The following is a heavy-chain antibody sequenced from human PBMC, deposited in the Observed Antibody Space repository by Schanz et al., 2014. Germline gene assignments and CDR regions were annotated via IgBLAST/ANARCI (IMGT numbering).Heavy chain of an antibody. J-gene: IGHJ3*01. V-gene: IGHV4-4*02. CDR2: MYYSGST. CDR3: TRSTLWSYDV. CDR1: GGSISSGVW. D-gene: IGHD2-21*01. Sequence: QVQLQESGPGLVKPSGTLSLTCVVSGGSISSGVWWTWARQSPGKGLEWIGYMYYSGSTNYNPSLNSRVTISVDTSKNQFSLKVTSVTPADTAVYYCTRSTLWSYDVWGRGTMVIVSS.